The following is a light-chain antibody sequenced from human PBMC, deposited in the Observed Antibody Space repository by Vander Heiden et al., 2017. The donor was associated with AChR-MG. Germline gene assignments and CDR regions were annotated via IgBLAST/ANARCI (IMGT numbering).Light chain of an antibody. Sequence: QLVLTQSPSASASLGGSVTLTCTLSSGHGSYAIAWHQQHSEKGPRYLMKLTNDGSHFKGDGIPDRFSGSVSGPGRYLTISSLQSEDEAYYYCQTWGTGIVVFGGGTKLTVL. V-gene: IGLV4-69*01. J-gene: IGLJ2*01. CDR1: SGHGSYA. CDR3: QTWGTGIVV. CDR2: LTNDGSH.